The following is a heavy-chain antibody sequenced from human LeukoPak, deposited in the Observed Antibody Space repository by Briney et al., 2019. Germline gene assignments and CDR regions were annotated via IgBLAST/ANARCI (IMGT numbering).Heavy chain of an antibody. CDR1: NYSISSNYY. Sequence: SETLSLTCAVSNYSISSNYYWGWIRQRPGKGLEWIGCIYRSGSAYYNPSLKSRVTISVDTSKNQFSLKLISVTAADTAVYYCARTAVRWYFDFWGRGSLVTVSS. CDR2: IYRSGSA. D-gene: IGHD6-19*01. J-gene: IGHJ2*01. CDR3: ARTAVRWYFDF. V-gene: IGHV4-38-2*01.